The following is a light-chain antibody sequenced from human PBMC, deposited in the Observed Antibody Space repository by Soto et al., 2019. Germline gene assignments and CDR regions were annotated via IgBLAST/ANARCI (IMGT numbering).Light chain of an antibody. CDR3: QSIDGTGSLYV. CDR1: ALPKKY. J-gene: IGLJ1*01. CDR2: KDN. Sequence: SYELTQSPSVSVSPGQTARITCSGGALPKKYVYWYQLRPGQAPLLIVYKDNERPSGIPERFSGSSSGPTATLTISGVQAEDEADYYCQSIDGTGSLYVFGGGTKLTVL. V-gene: IGLV3-25*03.